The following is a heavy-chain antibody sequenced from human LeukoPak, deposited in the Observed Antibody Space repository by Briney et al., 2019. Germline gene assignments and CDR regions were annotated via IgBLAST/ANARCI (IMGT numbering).Heavy chain of an antibody. CDR1: GFTFSSYA. D-gene: IGHD1-7*01. J-gene: IGHJ4*02. V-gene: IGHV3-23*01. Sequence: GGSLRLSCAASGFTFSSYAMSWVRQAPGKGLEWVSAISGSGGSTYYADSVKGRFTISRDNSKNTLYLQMNSLRAEDTAVYYCAGTVGMANYFDYWGQGTLVTVSS. CDR3: AGTVGMANYFDY. CDR2: ISGSGGST.